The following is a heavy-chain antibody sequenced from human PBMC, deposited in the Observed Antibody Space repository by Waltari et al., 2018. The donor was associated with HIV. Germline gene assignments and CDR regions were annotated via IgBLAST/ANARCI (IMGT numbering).Heavy chain of an antibody. CDR3: TTGDIVVVTDY. CDR2: VKSETDGGTT. CDR1: GFTFTNAW. Sequence: EVQLVESGGGLVKPGGSLRLSCAASGFTFTNAWMSWVRQAPGKGLGWVCRVKSETDGGTTDYAAPVKGRFTISRDDSKNTLYLQMNSLKTEDTAVYYCTTGDIVVVTDYWGQGTLVTVSS. D-gene: IGHD2-21*02. J-gene: IGHJ4*02. V-gene: IGHV3-15*01.